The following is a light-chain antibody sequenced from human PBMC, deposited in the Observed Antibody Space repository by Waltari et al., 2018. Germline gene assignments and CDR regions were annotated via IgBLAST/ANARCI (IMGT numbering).Light chain of an antibody. CDR1: SSNIGGNT. V-gene: IGLV1-44*01. Sequence: QSVLTQPPSASGTPGQRVTISCSGSSSNIGGNTVNWYQQLPGTAPKLLIYSNNLRPSGVPDRFSGSKSGTSASLAISGLQSEDEADYYCAAWDDSLNGWVFGGGTKLTVL. CDR2: SNN. J-gene: IGLJ3*02. CDR3: AAWDDSLNGWV.